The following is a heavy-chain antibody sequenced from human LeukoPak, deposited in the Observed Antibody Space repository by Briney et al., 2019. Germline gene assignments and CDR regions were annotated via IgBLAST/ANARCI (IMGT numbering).Heavy chain of an antibody. J-gene: IGHJ3*02. Sequence: ASVKVSCKASGYTFTSYDIKWVRQATGQGLEWMGWMNPNSGNTGYAQKFQGRVTMTRNTSISTAYMELSSLRSEDTAVYYCARGGTAVAGNAFDIWGQGTMVTVSS. V-gene: IGHV1-8*01. CDR1: GYTFTSYD. CDR3: ARGGTAVAGNAFDI. CDR2: MNPNSGNT. D-gene: IGHD6-19*01.